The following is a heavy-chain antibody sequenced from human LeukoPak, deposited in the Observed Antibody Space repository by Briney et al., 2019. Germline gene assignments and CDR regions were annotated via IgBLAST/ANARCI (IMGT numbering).Heavy chain of an antibody. CDR3: ARSRGYRYGSLSPEADY. J-gene: IGHJ4*02. CDR2: ISAYNGNT. V-gene: IGHV1-18*01. Sequence: GASVKVSCKASGYTFTSYGISWVRQAPGQGLEWMGWISAYNGNTNYAQKLQGRVTMTTDTSTSTAYMELRSVRSDDTAVYCCARSRGYRYGSLSPEADYWGQGTLVTVSS. CDR1: GYTFTSYG. D-gene: IGHD5-18*01.